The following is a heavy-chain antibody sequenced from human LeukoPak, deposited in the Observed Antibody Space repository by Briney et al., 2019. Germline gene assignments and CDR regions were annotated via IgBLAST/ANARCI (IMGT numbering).Heavy chain of an antibody. CDR2: IYYSGST. Sequence: SETLSLTCTVSGGSISSYYWSSIRQPPGKGLDWIGYIYYSGSTHYNPSLKSRVTISVDTSKNQFSLKLSSVTAADTAVYYCARYGGNFDYWGQGTLVTVSS. CDR3: ARYGGNFDY. V-gene: IGHV4-59*01. D-gene: IGHD4-23*01. J-gene: IGHJ4*02. CDR1: GGSISSYY.